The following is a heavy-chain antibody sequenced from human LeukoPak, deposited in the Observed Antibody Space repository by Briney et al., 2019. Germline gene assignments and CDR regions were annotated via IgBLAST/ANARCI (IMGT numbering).Heavy chain of an antibody. J-gene: IGHJ3*02. Sequence: GGSLRLSCAASGFTFSSYWMHWVRQAPGKGLVWVSRIRSDGSTTYADSVKGRFTITRDNAKNTLYLQMNSLRAEDTAVYYCARAGDYGSGSCAFDMWGQGTMVTVSS. CDR2: IRSDGST. CDR3: ARAGDYGSGSCAFDM. V-gene: IGHV3-74*01. D-gene: IGHD3-10*01. CDR1: GFTFSSYW.